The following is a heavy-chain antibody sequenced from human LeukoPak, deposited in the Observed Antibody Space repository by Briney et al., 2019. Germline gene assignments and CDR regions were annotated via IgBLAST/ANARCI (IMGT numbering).Heavy chain of an antibody. CDR1: GFTFSTSN. Sequence: PGGSLRLSCAASGFTFSTSNMNWVRQAPGKGLEWVSYISSGGTTIYYADSVKGRFTISRDNAKNSLYLQMSNLRAEDTAVYFCARGGGLDVWGQGATVTVSS. CDR3: ARGGGLDV. D-gene: IGHD3-16*01. V-gene: IGHV3-48*01. CDR2: ISSGGTTI. J-gene: IGHJ6*02.